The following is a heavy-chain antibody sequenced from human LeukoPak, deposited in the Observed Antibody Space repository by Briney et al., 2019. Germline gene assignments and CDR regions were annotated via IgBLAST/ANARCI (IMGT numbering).Heavy chain of an antibody. Sequence: TGGSLRLSCAASGFTFSSYAMHWVRQAPGKGLEWVAVISYDGSNKYYADSVKGRSTISRDNSKNTLYLQMNSLRAEDTAVYYCARGYYYDSSGYFDYWGQGTLVTVSS. D-gene: IGHD3-22*01. CDR2: ISYDGSNK. V-gene: IGHV3-30-3*01. J-gene: IGHJ4*02. CDR3: ARGYYYDSSGYFDY. CDR1: GFTFSSYA.